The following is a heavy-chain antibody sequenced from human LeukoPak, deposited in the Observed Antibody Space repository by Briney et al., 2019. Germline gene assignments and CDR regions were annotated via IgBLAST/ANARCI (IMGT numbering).Heavy chain of an antibody. CDR3: AKARGVYSGYFFDY. CDR1: GFTFSSYS. CDR2: ISSSSSYI. D-gene: IGHD5-12*01. J-gene: IGHJ4*02. Sequence: GGSLRLSCAASGFTFSSYSMNWVRQAPGKGLEWVSSISSSSSYIYYADSVKGRFTISRDNAKNSLYLQMNSLRAEDTAVYYCAKARGVYSGYFFDYWGQGTLVTVSS. V-gene: IGHV3-21*04.